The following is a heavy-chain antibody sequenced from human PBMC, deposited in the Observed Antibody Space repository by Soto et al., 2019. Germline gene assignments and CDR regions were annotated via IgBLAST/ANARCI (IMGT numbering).Heavy chain of an antibody. CDR2: IYYSGST. CDR3: ARHTPLGYCSGGSCYSRAGNFDY. V-gene: IGHV4-59*01. CDR1: GGSISNYY. D-gene: IGHD2-15*01. Sequence: PSETLSLTCIVSGGSISNYYWSWIRQPPGKGLEWFGYIYYSGSTNYNPSLQSRVTISVDTSKNQFSLKLSSVTAADTAVYYCARHTPLGYCSGGSCYSRAGNFDYWGQGTLVTVS. J-gene: IGHJ4*02.